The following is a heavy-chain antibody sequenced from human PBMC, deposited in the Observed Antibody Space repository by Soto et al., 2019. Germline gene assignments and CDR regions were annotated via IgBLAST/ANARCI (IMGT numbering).Heavy chain of an antibody. CDR2: MNPNSGNT. D-gene: IGHD3-16*02. J-gene: IGHJ3*01. Sequence: ASVKVSCKASGYTFTSYDINWVRQATGQGLEWMGWMNPNSGNTGYAQKFQGRVTMTRNTSISTAYMELSSLRSEDTAVYYCARGAGYDYVWGSYRYANDAFDLWGQGTMVTVSS. CDR3: ARGAGYDYVWGSYRYANDAFDL. V-gene: IGHV1-8*01. CDR1: GYTFTSYD.